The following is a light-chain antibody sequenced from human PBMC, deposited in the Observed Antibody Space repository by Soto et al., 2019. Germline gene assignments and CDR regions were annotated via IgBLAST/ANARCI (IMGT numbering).Light chain of an antibody. CDR3: QQYSSWLWT. J-gene: IGKJ1*01. V-gene: IGKV3-15*01. CDR1: QSVNGK. CDR2: GAS. Sequence: EIVMKQSPATLSVSPGQRVSLSCRASQSVNGKLAWYQQKPGQAPRLLIYGASTRAAGIPARFSGSGSGTEFTLTISSLQSEDSAVYYCQQYSSWLWTFGQGTKVDIK.